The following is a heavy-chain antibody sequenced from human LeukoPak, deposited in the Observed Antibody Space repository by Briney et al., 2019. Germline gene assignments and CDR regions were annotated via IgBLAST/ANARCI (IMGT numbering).Heavy chain of an antibody. CDR1: GGSISIFY. CDR2: IYTSGST. Sequence: SETLSLTCSVSGGSISIFYWSWLRQPAGKGLEWIGRIYTSGSTDYNPSLKSRVTLSVDTSKNQFSLKLTSVTAAYTAVYQCASDRSGLDDGIEYGGQGTLVTVSS. J-gene: IGHJ4*02. CDR3: ASDRSGLDDGIEY. V-gene: IGHV4-4*07. D-gene: IGHD6-19*01.